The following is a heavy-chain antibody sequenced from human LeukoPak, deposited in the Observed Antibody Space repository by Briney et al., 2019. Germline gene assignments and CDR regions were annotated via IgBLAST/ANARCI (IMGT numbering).Heavy chain of an antibody. CDR2: INHSGST. CDR1: GGSFSGYY. J-gene: IGHJ6*02. CDR3: ASSFYYDSRGDYYGMDV. V-gene: IGHV4-34*01. D-gene: IGHD3-22*01. Sequence: PSETLSLTCAVYGGSFSGYYWSWIRQPPGKGLEWIGEINHSGSTNYNPSLKSRVTISVDTSKNQFSLKLSSVTAADTAVYYCASSFYYDSRGDYYGMDVWGQGTTVTASS.